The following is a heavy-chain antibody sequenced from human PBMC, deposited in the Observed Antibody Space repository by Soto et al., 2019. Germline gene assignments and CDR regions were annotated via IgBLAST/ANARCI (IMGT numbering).Heavy chain of an antibody. CDR3: AKKVNSGPGSQYFDY. D-gene: IGHD3-10*01. CDR1: GFTFSNYA. V-gene: IGHV3-23*01. CDR2: ISAGGGTT. Sequence: EVQLLESGGGLVQPGGSLRLSCAAYGFTFSNYAMNWVRQAPGKGLEWVSSISAGGGTTYYADSVKGRFIISRDNSEETLYLQLNSLRADDTAVFYCAKKVNSGPGSQYFDYWGQGTLVTVSS. J-gene: IGHJ4*02.